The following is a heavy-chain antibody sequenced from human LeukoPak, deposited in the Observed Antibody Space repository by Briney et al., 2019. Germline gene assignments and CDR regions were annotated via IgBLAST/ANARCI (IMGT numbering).Heavy chain of an antibody. CDR1: GGSVSSSIYY. Sequence: SETLSLTCTVSGGSVSSSIYYWGWIRRPPGKGLEWIGYIYYSGSTNYNPSLKSRVTISVDTSKNQFSLKLSSVTAADTAVYYCARAGPYSSRLFPFDFLGQGTLVTVSS. CDR3: ARAGPYSSRLFPFDF. V-gene: IGHV4-61*01. J-gene: IGHJ4*02. CDR2: IYYSGST. D-gene: IGHD6-13*01.